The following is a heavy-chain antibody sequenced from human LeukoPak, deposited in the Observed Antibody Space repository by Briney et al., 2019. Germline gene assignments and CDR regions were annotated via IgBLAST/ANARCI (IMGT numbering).Heavy chain of an antibody. CDR2: IYSGDST. D-gene: IGHD4-23*01. Sequence: GGSLRLSCAASGFTVRNNYMTWVRQAPRKGLEWVSIIYSGDSTSYADSVKGRFTISRDNSKNTLYLQMGSLRAEDMAVYYCAGLTVEDYWGQGTLVTVSS. J-gene: IGHJ4*02. V-gene: IGHV3-53*05. CDR1: GFTVRNNY. CDR3: AGLTVEDY.